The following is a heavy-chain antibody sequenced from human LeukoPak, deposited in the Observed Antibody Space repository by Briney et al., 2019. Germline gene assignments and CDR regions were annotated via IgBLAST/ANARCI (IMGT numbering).Heavy chain of an antibody. J-gene: IGHJ6*03. D-gene: IGHD3-3*01. V-gene: IGHV4-34*01. CDR2: INHSGST. CDR1: GGSFSGYY. CDR3: ARGFNYYDFFYYYYYMDV. Sequence: SETLSLTCAVYGGSFSGYYWSWIRQPPGKGLEWIGEINHSGSTNYNPSLKSRVTISVDTSKNQFSLKLSSVTAADTAVYYCARGFNYYDFFYYYYYMDVWGKGTTVTVSS.